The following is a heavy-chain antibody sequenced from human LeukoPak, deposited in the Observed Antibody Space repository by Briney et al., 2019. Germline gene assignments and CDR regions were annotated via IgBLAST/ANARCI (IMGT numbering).Heavy chain of an antibody. Sequence: SVKVSCTASGGTFSSYAISWVRQAPGQGLEWMGGIIPIFGTANYAQKFQGRVTITADESTSTAYMELSSLRSEDTAVYYCARDFNSGSPLDYWGQGTLVTVSS. D-gene: IGHD3-10*01. V-gene: IGHV1-69*13. CDR2: IIPIFGTA. CDR3: ARDFNSGSPLDY. J-gene: IGHJ4*02. CDR1: GGTFSSYA.